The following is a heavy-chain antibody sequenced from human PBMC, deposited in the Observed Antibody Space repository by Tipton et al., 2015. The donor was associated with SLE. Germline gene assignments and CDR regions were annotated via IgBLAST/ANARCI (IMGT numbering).Heavy chain of an antibody. CDR2: IYYSGST. CDR3: ARRDFWTGYFDY. CDR1: GASITSHY. D-gene: IGHD3/OR15-3a*01. Sequence: TLSLTCTVSGASITSHYWSWIRQPPGKGLEWIGYIYYSGSTNYHPSLRGRGTISVDTSKNQFSLKLSSVTAADTAVYYCARRDFWTGYFDYWGQGTLVTASS. J-gene: IGHJ4*02. V-gene: IGHV4-59*11.